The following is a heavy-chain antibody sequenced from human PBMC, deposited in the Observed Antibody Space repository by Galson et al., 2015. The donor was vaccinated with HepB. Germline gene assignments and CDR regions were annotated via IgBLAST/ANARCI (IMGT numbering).Heavy chain of an antibody. D-gene: IGHD3-22*01. Sequence: SLRLSCAASGFTFDDYAMHWVRQAPGKGLEWVSGISWNSGSIGYADSVKGRFTISRDNAKNSLYLQMNSLRAEDTALYYCAKDYYYDSSGYYQAPHPLDYWGQGTLVTVSS. CDR3: AKDYYYDSSGYYQAPHPLDY. CDR1: GFTFDDYA. V-gene: IGHV3-9*01. CDR2: ISWNSGSI. J-gene: IGHJ4*02.